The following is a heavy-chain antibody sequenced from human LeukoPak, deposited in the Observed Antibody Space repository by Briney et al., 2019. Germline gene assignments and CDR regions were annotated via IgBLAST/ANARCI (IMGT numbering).Heavy chain of an antibody. CDR3: AKLGRGPESAFDI. D-gene: IGHD5-12*01. CDR2: ISGSGGST. Sequence: PGGSLRLSCAASGFTFSSYAMSWVRQAPGKGLEWVSAISGSGGSTYYADSVKGRFTISRDNSKNTLYLQRNSLRAEDTAVYYCAKLGRGPESAFDIWGQGTMVTVSS. V-gene: IGHV3-23*01. CDR1: GFTFSSYA. J-gene: IGHJ3*02.